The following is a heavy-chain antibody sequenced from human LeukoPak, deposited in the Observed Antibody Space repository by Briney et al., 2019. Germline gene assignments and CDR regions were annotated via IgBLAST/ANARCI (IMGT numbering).Heavy chain of an antibody. CDR3: VRDSTYAFDN. V-gene: IGHV3-48*01. CDR2: IGPSSIPI. CDR1: GFTFSSYS. Sequence: PPGGSLRLSCAASGFTFSSYSMNWVRQAPGKGLEWASYIGPSSIPISYADSVRGRFTISRDNAKNSLYLEMNSLRAEDTAVYYCVRDSTYAFDNWGQGTLVTVSS. J-gene: IGHJ4*02.